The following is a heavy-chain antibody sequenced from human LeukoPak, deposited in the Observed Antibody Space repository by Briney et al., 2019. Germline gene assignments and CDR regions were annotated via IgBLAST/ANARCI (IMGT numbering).Heavy chain of an antibody. V-gene: IGHV4-39*07. CDR2: IYYSGSI. CDR3: ARAPRYSSSYYMDV. CDR1: GGSISSYY. D-gene: IGHD6-19*01. J-gene: IGHJ6*03. Sequence: SETLSLTCTVSGGSISSYYWSWIRQPPGRGLEWIGSIYYSGSIYYNPSLKSRVTISLDTSKNQFSLKLSSVTAADTAVYYCARAPRYSSSYYMDVWGKGTTVTVSS.